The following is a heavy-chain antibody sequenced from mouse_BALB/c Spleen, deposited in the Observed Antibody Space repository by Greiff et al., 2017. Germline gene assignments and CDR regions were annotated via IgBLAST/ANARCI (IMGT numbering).Heavy chain of an antibody. CDR3: AFYYGNYGWFAY. V-gene: IGHV14-3*02. CDR1: GFNIKDTY. D-gene: IGHD2-1*01. CDR2: IDPANGNT. J-gene: IGHJ3*01. Sequence: EVQGVESGAELVKPGASVKLSCTASGFNIKDTYMHWVKQRPEQGLEWIGRIDPANGNTKYDPKFQGKATITADTSSNTAYLQLSSLTSEDTAVYYCAFYYGNYGWFAYWGQGTLVTVSA.